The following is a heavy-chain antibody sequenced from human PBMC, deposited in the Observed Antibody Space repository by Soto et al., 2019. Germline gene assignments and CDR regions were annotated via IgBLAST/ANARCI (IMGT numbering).Heavy chain of an antibody. D-gene: IGHD3-22*01. CDR1: GFTFSNAW. Sequence: NPGGSLRLSCAASGFTFSNAWMSWVRQAPGKGLEWVGRIKSKTDGGTTDYAAPVKGRFTISRDDSKNTLYLQMNSLKTEDTAVYYCTTTHSPDYYDSSGYYPPPDYWGQGTLVTVSS. CDR3: TTTHSPDYYDSSGYYPPPDY. V-gene: IGHV3-15*01. CDR2: IKSKTDGGTT. J-gene: IGHJ4*02.